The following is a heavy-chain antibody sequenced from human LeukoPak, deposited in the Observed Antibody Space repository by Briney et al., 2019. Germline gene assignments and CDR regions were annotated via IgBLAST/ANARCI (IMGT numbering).Heavy chain of an antibody. J-gene: IGHJ1*01. Sequence: GASVKVSCKASGGTFSSYAISWVRQAPGQGLEWMGGIIPIFGTANYAQKFQGRVTITADESTSTAYMELSSLRSEGTAVYYCAREGSDIVVVTATPVEYFQHWGQGTLVTVSS. CDR2: IIPIFGTA. D-gene: IGHD2-21*02. CDR3: AREGSDIVVVTATPVEYFQH. V-gene: IGHV1-69*13. CDR1: GGTFSSYA.